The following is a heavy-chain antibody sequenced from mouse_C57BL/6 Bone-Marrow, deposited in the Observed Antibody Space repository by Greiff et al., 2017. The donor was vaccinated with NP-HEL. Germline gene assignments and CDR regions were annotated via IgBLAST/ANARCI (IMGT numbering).Heavy chain of an antibody. CDR1: GYSFTGYY. Sequence: VQLKESGPELVKPGASVKISCKASGYSFTGYYMNWVKQSPEKSLEWIGEINPSTGGTTYNQKFKAKATLTVDKSSSTAYMQLKSLTSEDSAVYYCASITTVVARAMDYWGQGTSVTVSS. D-gene: IGHD1-1*01. J-gene: IGHJ4*01. CDR2: INPSTGGT. V-gene: IGHV1-42*01. CDR3: ASITTVVARAMDY.